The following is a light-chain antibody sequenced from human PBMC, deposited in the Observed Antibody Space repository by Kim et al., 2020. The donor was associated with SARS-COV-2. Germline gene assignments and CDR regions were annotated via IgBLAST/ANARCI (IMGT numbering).Light chain of an antibody. Sequence: QSALTQPASVSGSPGQSITISCTGTSTDIGSYNLVSWYQQNPGKAPKLVIYEVIKRPSGVSNRFSGSKSGNTASLTISGLQADDDADYYCCSHAGSSTWVFGGGTQLTVL. V-gene: IGLV2-23*02. J-gene: IGLJ3*02. CDR2: EVI. CDR3: CSHAGSSTWV. CDR1: STDIGSYNL.